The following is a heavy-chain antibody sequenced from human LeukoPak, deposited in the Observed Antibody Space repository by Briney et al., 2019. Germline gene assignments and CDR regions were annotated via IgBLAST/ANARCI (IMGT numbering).Heavy chain of an antibody. J-gene: IGHJ4*02. CDR1: GFTFNSYA. CDR3: ARVNLWADFDY. V-gene: IGHV3-23*01. Sequence: GGSLRLSCEASGFTFNSYAMSWVRQAPGKGLEWVSAISGTGGVTNYADSLKGRFTISRDNSKNTLYLQMNSLRAEDTAVYYCARVNLWADFDYWGQGTLVTVSS. D-gene: IGHD7-27*01. CDR2: ISGTGGVT.